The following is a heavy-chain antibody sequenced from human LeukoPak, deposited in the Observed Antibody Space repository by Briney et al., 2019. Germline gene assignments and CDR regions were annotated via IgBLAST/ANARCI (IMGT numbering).Heavy chain of an antibody. Sequence: PGGSLRLSCAASGFTFSSYAMSWVRQAPGKGLEWVSAISGSGGSTYYADSVKGRFTISRDNSKNTLYLQMNSLRAEDTAVYYCAKEIGLTMVRGVTHYYYYGMDVWGLGTTVTVSS. CDR1: GFTFSSYA. CDR3: AKEIGLTMVRGVTHYYYYGMDV. J-gene: IGHJ6*02. D-gene: IGHD3-10*01. CDR2: ISGSGGST. V-gene: IGHV3-23*01.